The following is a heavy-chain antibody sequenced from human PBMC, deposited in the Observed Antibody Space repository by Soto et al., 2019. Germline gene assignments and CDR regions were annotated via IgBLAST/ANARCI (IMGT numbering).Heavy chain of an antibody. CDR1: GDTFSTYT. CDR2: IIPRSGTS. D-gene: IGHD2-15*01. CDR3: ARDSCSGGSCYFDY. V-gene: IGHV1-69*13. J-gene: IGHJ4*02. Sequence: SVKVSCKASGDTFSTYTITWVRQAPGQGLEWMGGIIPRSGTSNYARKFQGRVTITADESTSTAYMELSSLRSEDTAVYYCARDSCSGGSCYFDYWGQGTLVTVSS.